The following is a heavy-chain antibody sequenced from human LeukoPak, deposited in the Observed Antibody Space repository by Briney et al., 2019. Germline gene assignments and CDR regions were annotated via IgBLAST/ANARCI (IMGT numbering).Heavy chain of an antibody. V-gene: IGHV1-18*01. CDR2: ISAYNGNT. Sequence: ASVKVSCKASGYTFTSYGISWVRQAPGQGLEWMGWISAYNGNTNYAQKLQGRVTMTRNTSISTAYMELSSLRSEDTAVYYCARGTILRLGELSSRDYWGQGTLVTVSS. D-gene: IGHD3-16*02. CDR3: ARGTILRLGELSSRDY. CDR1: GYTFTSYG. J-gene: IGHJ4*02.